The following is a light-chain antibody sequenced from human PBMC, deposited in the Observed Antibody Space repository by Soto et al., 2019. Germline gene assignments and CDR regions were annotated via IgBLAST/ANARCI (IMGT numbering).Light chain of an antibody. Sequence: EIVLTQSPGTLSLSPGERATLSCRASQSVSSIYLAWYQQKPGQAPRLLIYRASSRATGIPDRFSGSGSGTDFTLTISSLEPEDFAVYYCQQRSNWPGTFGQGTKLEIK. CDR3: QQRSNWPGT. J-gene: IGKJ2*01. CDR1: QSVSSIY. CDR2: RAS. V-gene: IGKV3D-20*02.